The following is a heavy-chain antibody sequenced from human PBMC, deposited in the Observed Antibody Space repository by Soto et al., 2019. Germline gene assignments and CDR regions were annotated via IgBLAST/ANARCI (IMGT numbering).Heavy chain of an antibody. J-gene: IGHJ5*02. V-gene: IGHV1-3*01. CDR2: INAGNGNT. Sequence: QVQLVQSGAEVKKPGASVKVSCKASGYTFTSYAMHWVRQAPGQRLEWMGWINAGNGNTKYSQKFQGRVTITRDTAASTAYMELSSLRSEDTAVYYCARGSIAAARYNWFDPWGQGTLVTVSS. CDR1: GYTFTSYA. CDR3: ARGSIAAARYNWFDP. D-gene: IGHD6-13*01.